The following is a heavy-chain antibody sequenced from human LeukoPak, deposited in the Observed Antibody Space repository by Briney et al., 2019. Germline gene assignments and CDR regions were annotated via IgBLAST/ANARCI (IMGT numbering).Heavy chain of an antibody. CDR3: VKDRDPWLLQNNWFDP. Sequence: PGGSLRLSCAASGFTFSSYAMSWVRQAPGKGLEWVSAISGSGGSTYYADSVKGRFTISRDNSKNTLYLQMSSLRAEDTAVYYCVKDRDPWLLQNNWFDPWGQGTLVTVSS. CDR2: ISGSGGST. CDR1: GFTFSSYA. D-gene: IGHD3-22*01. V-gene: IGHV3-23*01. J-gene: IGHJ5*02.